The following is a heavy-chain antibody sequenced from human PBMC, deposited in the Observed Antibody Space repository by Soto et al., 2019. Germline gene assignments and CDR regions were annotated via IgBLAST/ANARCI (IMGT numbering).Heavy chain of an antibody. Sequence: TLSLTCAVSGYSITSGYYWGWIRQPPGKGLEWIGSIFHSGSTYYNPSLKSRVTISVDTSKNQFSLKLSSVTAADTAVYYCARGTTTGAWNWFDPWGQGTLVTVSS. CDR3: ARGTTTGAWNWFDP. D-gene: IGHD4-17*01. CDR1: GYSITSGYY. V-gene: IGHV4-38-2*01. J-gene: IGHJ5*02. CDR2: IFHSGST.